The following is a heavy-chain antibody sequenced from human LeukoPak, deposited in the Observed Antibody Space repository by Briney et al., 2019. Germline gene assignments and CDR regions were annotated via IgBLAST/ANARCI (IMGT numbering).Heavy chain of an antibody. CDR1: GFTFSSYG. J-gene: IGHJ3*02. CDR2: ISYDGSNK. V-gene: IGHV3-30*18. D-gene: IGHD3-10*01. Sequence: GRSLRLSCAASGFTFSSYGMHWVRQAPGKGLEWVAVISYDGSNKYYADSVKGRFTISRDNSKNTLYLQMNSLRAEDTAVYYCANDVRNMVRGRIGAFDIWGQGTMVTVSS. CDR3: ANDVRNMVRGRIGAFDI.